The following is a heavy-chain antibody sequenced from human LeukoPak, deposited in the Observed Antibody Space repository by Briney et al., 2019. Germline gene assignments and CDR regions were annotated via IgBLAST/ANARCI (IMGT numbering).Heavy chain of an antibody. V-gene: IGHV1-18*01. CDR3: ARLYGGNSDYYYYYYMDV. D-gene: IGHD4-23*01. Sequence: GASVKVSCKASGYTFTSYGISWVRQAPGQGLEWMGWISAYNGNTNYAQKLQGRVTMTTDTSTSTAYMELRSLRSDDTAVYYCARLYGGNSDYYYYYYMDVWGKGTTVTVSS. J-gene: IGHJ6*03. CDR1: GYTFTSYG. CDR2: ISAYNGNT.